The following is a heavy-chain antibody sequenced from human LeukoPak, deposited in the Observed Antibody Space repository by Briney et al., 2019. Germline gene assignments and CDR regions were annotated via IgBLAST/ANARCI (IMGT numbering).Heavy chain of an antibody. Sequence: ASVKGSCKASGFPFSSFAVSWVRQAPGHGLGWMGWISAYNGNTNYAQKFQGRINMTIDTSTTTAYMELRSLRSDDTAVYYCARRSIVPNWYYYGMDVWGKGTTVTVSS. CDR2: ISAYNGNT. CDR1: GFPFSSFA. CDR3: ARRSIVPNWYYYGMDV. V-gene: IGHV1-18*04. D-gene: IGHD3-16*02. J-gene: IGHJ6*04.